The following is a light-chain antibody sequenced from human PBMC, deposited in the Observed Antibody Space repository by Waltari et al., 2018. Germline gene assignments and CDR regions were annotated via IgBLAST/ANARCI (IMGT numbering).Light chain of an antibody. CDR3: QYYGISPRP. V-gene: IGKV3-20*01. CDR2: TES. CDR1: ESINSVY. Sequence: EIVLTQSPGTLSLSPGERATPSGRASESINSVYLGWYQQKPGQAPRRVIYTESNRATGIPDRFSGSGSGTDFTLTISRLEPEDFAMYYCQYYGISPRPFGQGTRLEIK. J-gene: IGKJ2*01.